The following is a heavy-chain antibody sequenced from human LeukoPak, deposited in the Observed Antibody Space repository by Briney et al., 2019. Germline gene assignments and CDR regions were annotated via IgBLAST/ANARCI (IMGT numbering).Heavy chain of an antibody. Sequence: PGRSLRLSCAASVFTFDDYAMHWVRQAPGKGLEGVAGISWNSGSIGYADSVKGRFTISRDNAKNSLYLQMNSQRAEDTALYYCAKDMDPLYRGPRAFDIWGQGTMVTVSS. CDR2: ISWNSGSI. J-gene: IGHJ3*02. D-gene: IGHD1-14*01. CDR1: VFTFDDYA. V-gene: IGHV3-9*01. CDR3: AKDMDPLYRGPRAFDI.